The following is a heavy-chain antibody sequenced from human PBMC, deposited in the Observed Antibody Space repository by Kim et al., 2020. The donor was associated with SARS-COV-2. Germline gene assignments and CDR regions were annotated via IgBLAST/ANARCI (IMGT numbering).Heavy chain of an antibody. CDR1: GFTFSNAL. CDR2: IKSKTDGGTT. V-gene: IGHV3-15*01. J-gene: IGHJ4*02. CDR3: TTDIRVTIFGVVISNFDY. D-gene: IGHD3-3*01. Sequence: GGSLRLSCAASGFTFSNALMSWVRQAPGKGLEWVGRIKSKTDGGTTDYAAPVKGRFTISRDDSKNTLYLQMNSLKTEDTAVYYCTTDIRVTIFGVVISNFDYWGQGTLVTVSS.